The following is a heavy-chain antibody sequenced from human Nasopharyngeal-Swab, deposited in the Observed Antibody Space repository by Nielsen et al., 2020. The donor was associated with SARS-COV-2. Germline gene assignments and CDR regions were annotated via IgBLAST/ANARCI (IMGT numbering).Heavy chain of an antibody. CDR3: ARGAPYSSSSGDFDY. D-gene: IGHD6-6*01. J-gene: IGHJ4*02. CDR1: GFTFNTYW. Sequence: GESLKISCAASGFTFNTYWMNWARQAPGMGLEWVANVKEDGSQKNYADSVKGRFTISRDNAKNSLYLQMNSLRAEDTAVYYCARGAPYSSSSGDFDYWGQGTLVTVSS. CDR2: VKEDGSQK. V-gene: IGHV3-7*01.